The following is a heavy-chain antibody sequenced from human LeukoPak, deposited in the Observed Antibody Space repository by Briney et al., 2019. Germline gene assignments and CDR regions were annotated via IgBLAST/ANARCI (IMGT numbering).Heavy chain of an antibody. Sequence: GEPLKISGKGSGYPFASYWIGGVRKMPGKGLEGLWIISPGDSDSRYSPSFQGQLTISADKSIRTAYLQWSSLKASDTAMYYCARLDPGGVFDYWGQGTLVTVSS. CDR3: ARLDPGGVFDY. CDR1: GYPFASYW. J-gene: IGHJ4*02. D-gene: IGHD2-2*03. CDR2: ISPGDSDS. V-gene: IGHV5-51*01.